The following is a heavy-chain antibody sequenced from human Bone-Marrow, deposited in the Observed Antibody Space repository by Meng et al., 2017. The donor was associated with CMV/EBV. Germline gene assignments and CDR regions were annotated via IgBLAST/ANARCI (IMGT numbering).Heavy chain of an antibody. J-gene: IGHJ4*02. CDR3: SRDGFYSSLTPNFDY. V-gene: IGHV3-20*04. Sequence: GESLKISCAASGFTFDDYGMSWVRRAPGKGLEWVSGILWSGGSTGYADSVKGRFTISRDNAKNSMYLQMNSLRAEDTALYYCSRDGFYSSLTPNFDYWGQGTLVTVSS. D-gene: IGHD6-19*01. CDR2: ILWSGGST. CDR1: GFTFDDYG.